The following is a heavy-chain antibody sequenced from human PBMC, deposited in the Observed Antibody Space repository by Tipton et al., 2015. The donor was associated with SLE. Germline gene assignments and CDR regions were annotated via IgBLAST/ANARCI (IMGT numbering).Heavy chain of an antibody. CDR1: GGSFSGYY. CDR2: INHSGST. J-gene: IGHJ6*03. CDR3: ARGVAIYWITYYDYYMDV. V-gene: IGHV4-34*01. Sequence: TLSLTCAVYGGSFSGYYWSWIRQPPGKGLEWIGEINHSGSTNYNPSLESRVTMSMDTSKNQFPLNLRSVTAADTAVYYCARGVAIYWITYYDYYMDVWGKGTTVTVSS. D-gene: IGHD3-9*01.